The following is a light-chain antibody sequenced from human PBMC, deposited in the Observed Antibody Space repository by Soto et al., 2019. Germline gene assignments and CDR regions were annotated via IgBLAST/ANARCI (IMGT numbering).Light chain of an antibody. CDR3: QQRSNWPGT. Sequence: EIVLTQSPATLSLSPGARATLSCRASQSVRSSLAWYQQESGQAPRLLIYDASNRATGIPARFSGSGSGTDFTLTISSLEPKDFAVYYCQQRSNWPGTFGQGTKV. J-gene: IGKJ1*01. V-gene: IGKV3-11*01. CDR1: QSVRSS. CDR2: DAS.